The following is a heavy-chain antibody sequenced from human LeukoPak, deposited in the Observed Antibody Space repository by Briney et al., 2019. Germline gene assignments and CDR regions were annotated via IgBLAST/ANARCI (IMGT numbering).Heavy chain of an antibody. CDR1: GASISEYY. D-gene: IGHD2-2*01. CDR2: VSDRGIT. V-gene: IGHV4-59*08. Sequence: SETLSLTCTVSGASISEYYWSWIRQPPGKGLEWIGYVSDRGITNDNPSLKSRVTISVDTSRNEFSLRLNSVTAADTAVYYCARRVAVPGSYYFDYWSQGTLVTVSS. CDR3: ARRVAVPGSYYFDY. J-gene: IGHJ4*02.